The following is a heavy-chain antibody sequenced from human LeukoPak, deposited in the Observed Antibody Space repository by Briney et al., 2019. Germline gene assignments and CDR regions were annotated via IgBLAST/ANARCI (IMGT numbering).Heavy chain of an antibody. J-gene: IGHJ4*02. CDR1: GYTLTDHY. D-gene: IGHD7-27*01. CDR3: ARDHNWGPDY. Sequence: ASVKVSCQALGYTLTDHYFHSLRQAPGQGIEWMGWIHPGRGDTNIAQKFQGRVSLTRDMSISTAYMELSRLTSDDRAVYYCARDHNWGPDYWGQGTLVSVSS. CDR2: IHPGRGDT. V-gene: IGHV1-2*02.